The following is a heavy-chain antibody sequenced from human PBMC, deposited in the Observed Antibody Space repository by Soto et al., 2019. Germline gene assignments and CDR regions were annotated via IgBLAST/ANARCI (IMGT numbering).Heavy chain of an antibody. CDR1: GGTFSKYS. J-gene: IGHJ4*02. Sequence: GASVKVSCKASGGTFSKYSVSWVRQAPGRGLEWMGGIIPMFGTANYAQKFQGRVTITADESTSTAYMELSSLRSEDTAVYYCAKKAYWNHQSPFDYWGQGTLVTVSS. D-gene: IGHD1-1*01. CDR2: IIPMFGTA. CDR3: AKKAYWNHQSPFDY. V-gene: IGHV1-69*13.